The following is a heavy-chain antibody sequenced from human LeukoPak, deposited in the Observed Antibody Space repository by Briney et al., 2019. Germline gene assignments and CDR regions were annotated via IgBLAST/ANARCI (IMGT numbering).Heavy chain of an antibody. V-gene: IGHV3-48*01. CDR2: ISSSSSTI. Sequence: GGSLRLSCAASGFTFSSYSMNWVRQAPGKGLEWVSYISSSSSTIYYADSVKGRFTISRDNAKNSLYLQMNSLRAEDTAVYYCARDLRDYDYVWGSYRPLDYWGQGTLVTVSS. J-gene: IGHJ4*02. CDR3: ARDLRDYDYVWGSYRPLDY. D-gene: IGHD3-16*02. CDR1: GFTFSSYS.